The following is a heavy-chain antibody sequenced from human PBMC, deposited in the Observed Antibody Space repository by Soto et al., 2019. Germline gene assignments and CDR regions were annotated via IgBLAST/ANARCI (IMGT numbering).Heavy chain of an antibody. CDR2: INTNSGAT. V-gene: IGHV1-2*02. J-gene: IGHJ5*02. D-gene: IGHD3-3*01. CDR1: GYTFTGYF. Sequence: ASVKVSCKASGYTFTGYFMHWVQQAPGQGLEWMGWINTNSGATKYAHKFQGRVTMTRDTSISTAYMELSGLTSDDTAVYFCARGGGTILAPLPWGQGTLVTVSS. CDR3: ARGGGTILAPLP.